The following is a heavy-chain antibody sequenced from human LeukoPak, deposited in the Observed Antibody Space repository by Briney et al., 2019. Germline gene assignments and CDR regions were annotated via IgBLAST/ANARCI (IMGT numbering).Heavy chain of an antibody. D-gene: IGHD3-22*01. CDR2: INPNRGGT. CDR3: ARQYYYDSSGSYYFDY. CDR1: GYTFSGHY. V-gene: IGHV1-2*02. J-gene: IGHJ4*02. Sequence: ASVKVSCKASGYTFSGHYMHWVRQAPGQGLEWMGWINPNRGGTYYAQKFQGRVTMTRDTSISTAYMELSRLRSDDTAVYYCARQYYYDSSGSYYFDYWGQGTLVTVSS.